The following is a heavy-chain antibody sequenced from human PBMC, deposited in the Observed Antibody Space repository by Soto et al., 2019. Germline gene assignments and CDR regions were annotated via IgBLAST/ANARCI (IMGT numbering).Heavy chain of an antibody. CDR1: GDSISRGGYY. CDR3: ARDGAGAYGLGWFDP. D-gene: IGHD2-21*01. J-gene: IGHJ5*02. CDR2: IYHSGST. V-gene: IGHV4-31*03. Sequence: QVQLQESGPGLVKPSQTLSLTCTVSGDSISRGGYYWNWIRQHPRKGLEWIGYIYHSGSTNYNPAPNSRGTISVDTSKNQLSLELGSVTAADTAIYYCARDGAGAYGLGWFDPWGQGILVTVSS.